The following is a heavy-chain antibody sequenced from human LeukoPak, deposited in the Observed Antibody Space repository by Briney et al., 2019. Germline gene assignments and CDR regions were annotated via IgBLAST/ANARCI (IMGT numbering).Heavy chain of an antibody. CDR1: GDSITSVGYY. CDR3: ARHKEDPRELLWGLYYFDY. J-gene: IGHJ4*02. Sequence: PSQTLSLTCTVSGDSITSVGYYWIWLRQPAGKGLEWIGRIYTSGGTNYNPSLKSRVTISVDTSKNQFSLQLTSVTAADTAVYYCARHKEDPRELLWGLYYFDYRGQGTLVTVSS. CDR2: IYTSGGT. D-gene: IGHD1-7*01. V-gene: IGHV4-61*02.